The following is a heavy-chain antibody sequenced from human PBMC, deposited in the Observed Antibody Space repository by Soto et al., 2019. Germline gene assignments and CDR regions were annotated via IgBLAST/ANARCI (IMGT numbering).Heavy chain of an antibody. J-gene: IGHJ4*01. Sequence: GESLKISFAASGVTFSSYAISLVRQAPGKGLEWVSAISGSGGSTYYADSVKGRFSISRDNSKNTLYLQMNSLRAEDTAVYYCAIPNQDSSGYYFPFDYWGHGTLVTVSS. D-gene: IGHD3-22*01. CDR2: ISGSGGST. CDR1: GVTFSSYA. V-gene: IGHV3-23*01. CDR3: AIPNQDSSGYYFPFDY.